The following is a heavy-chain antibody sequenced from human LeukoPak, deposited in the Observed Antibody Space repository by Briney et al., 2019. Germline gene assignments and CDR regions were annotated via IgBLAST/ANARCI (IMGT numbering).Heavy chain of an antibody. V-gene: IGHV4-39*07. CDR1: GGSISSSSYY. CDR3: ARAPISYGLGYFDY. J-gene: IGHJ4*02. Sequence: SETLSLTCTVSGGSISSSSYYWGWIRQPPGKGLEWIGRIYYSGSTYYNPSLKSRVTISVDTSKNQFSLKLSSVTAADTAVYYCARAPISYGLGYFDYWGQGTLVTVSS. CDR2: IYYSGST. D-gene: IGHD5-18*01.